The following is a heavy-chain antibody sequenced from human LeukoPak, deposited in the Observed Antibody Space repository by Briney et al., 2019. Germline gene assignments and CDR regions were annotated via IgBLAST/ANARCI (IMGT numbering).Heavy chain of an antibody. J-gene: IGHJ6*02. V-gene: IGHV3-23*01. CDR3: AKPPPDNYHYYYGMDV. CDR1: GFTFSTYA. CDR2: ISGGGGYTST. Sequence: PGGSLRLSCAVSGFTFSTYAMHWVRQAPGKGLEWVSAISGGGGYTSTYYADSVKGRFTISRDNSKNTLYMQMNRLRAKDTAVFYCAKPPPDNYHYYYGMDVWGQGTTVTVSS.